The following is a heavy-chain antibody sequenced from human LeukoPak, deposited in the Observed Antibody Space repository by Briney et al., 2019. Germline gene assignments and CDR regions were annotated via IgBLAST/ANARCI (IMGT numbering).Heavy chain of an antibody. J-gene: IGHJ6*04. CDR2: ISLSSGAI. D-gene: IGHD3-10*02. V-gene: IGHV3-48*04. Sequence: GGSLRLSCAASGFTFSSYSMTWVRQAPGKGLEWVSYISLSSGAIYYADSVKGRFAISRDNAKNSLYLQMNSLRAEDTAVYYCAELGITMIGGVWGKGTTATISS. CDR1: GFTFSSYS. CDR3: AELGITMIGGV.